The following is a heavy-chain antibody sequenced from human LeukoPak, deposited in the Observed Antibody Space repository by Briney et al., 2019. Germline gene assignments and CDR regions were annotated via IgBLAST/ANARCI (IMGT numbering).Heavy chain of an antibody. CDR3: ATTSEMLWFDP. D-gene: IGHD2-8*01. V-gene: IGHV3-23*01. CDR2: ISGSGGST. Sequence: GGSLRLSCAASGFTFSSYAMSWVRQAPGKGLEWVSAISGSGGSTYYADSVKGRFTISRDNAKNSLYLQMNSLRAEDTAVYYCATTSEMLWFDPWGQGTLVTVSS. J-gene: IGHJ5*02. CDR1: GFTFSSYA.